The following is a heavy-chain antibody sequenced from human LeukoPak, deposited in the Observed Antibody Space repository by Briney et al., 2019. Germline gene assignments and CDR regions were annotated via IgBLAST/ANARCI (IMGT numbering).Heavy chain of an antibody. CDR1: GYTFTSYY. V-gene: IGHV1-46*01. CDR3: AREEVVPAAMRRYYYYGMDV. Sequence: GASVKVSCKASGYTFTSYYMHWVRQAPGQGLEWMGIINPSGGSTSYAQKFQGRVTMTRDTSTSTVYMELSSLRSEDTAVYYCAREEVVPAAMRRYYYYGMDVWGQGTTVTVSS. D-gene: IGHD2-2*01. CDR2: INPSGGST. J-gene: IGHJ6*02.